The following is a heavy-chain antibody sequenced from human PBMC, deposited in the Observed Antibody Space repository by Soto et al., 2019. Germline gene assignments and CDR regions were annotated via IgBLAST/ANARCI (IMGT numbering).Heavy chain of an antibody. CDR1: GYTFTSYA. D-gene: IGHD5-12*01. CDR2: INAGNGNT. CDR3: ARGGGYELRDYYYYGMDV. Sequence: GASVKVSCKASGYTFTSYAVHWVRQAPGQRLEWMGWINAGNGNTKYSQKFQGRVTITRDTSASTAYMELSSLRSEDTAVYYCARGGGYELRDYYYYGMDVWGQGTTVTVSS. V-gene: IGHV1-3*01. J-gene: IGHJ6*02.